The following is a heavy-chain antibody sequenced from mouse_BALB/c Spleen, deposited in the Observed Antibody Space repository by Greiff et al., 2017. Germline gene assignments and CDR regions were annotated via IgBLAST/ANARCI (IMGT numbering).Heavy chain of an antibody. CDR1: GYSITSDYA. V-gene: IGHV3-2*02. CDR2: ISYSGST. Sequence: EVQLQQSGPGLVKPSQSLSLTCTVTGYSITSDYAWNWIRQFPGNKLEWMGYISYSGSTSYNPSLKSRISITRDTSKNQFFLQLNSVTTEDTATYYCARDDASLFDYWGQGTTLTVSS. J-gene: IGHJ2*01. D-gene: IGHD2-3*01. CDR3: ARDDASLFDY.